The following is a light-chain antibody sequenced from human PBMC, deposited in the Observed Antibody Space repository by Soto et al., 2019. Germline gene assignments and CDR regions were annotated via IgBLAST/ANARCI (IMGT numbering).Light chain of an antibody. V-gene: IGLV1-40*01. J-gene: IGLJ1*01. Sequence: QSVLTQPPSVSGAPGQRVTISCTGSSSNIGAGYDVHWYQQHPGKAPKLMIYDVSKRPSGVPDRFSGSKSGNTASLTISGLQAEDEADYYCCSYAGSYTFVFGTGTKV. CDR3: CSYAGSYTFV. CDR1: SSNIGAGYD. CDR2: DVS.